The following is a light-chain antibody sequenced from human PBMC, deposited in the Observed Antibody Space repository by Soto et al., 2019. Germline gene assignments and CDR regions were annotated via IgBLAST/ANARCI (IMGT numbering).Light chain of an antibody. CDR1: QSVSSSY. CDR3: QQYGSSRWT. V-gene: IGKV3-20*01. J-gene: IGKJ1*01. Sequence: EIVLTQSPGTLSLSPGERATLSCRASQSVSSSYLAWYQQQPGQAPRLLIYGASTRATGIPARFSGSGSGTDFTLTISTLEPEDFAVYYCQQYGSSRWTFGQGTKVEFK. CDR2: GAS.